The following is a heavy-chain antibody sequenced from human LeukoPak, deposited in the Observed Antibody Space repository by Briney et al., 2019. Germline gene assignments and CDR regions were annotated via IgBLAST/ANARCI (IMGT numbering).Heavy chain of an antibody. CDR1: GFTFSNYD. Sequence: PGRSLRLSGAASGFTFSNYDMHWVRQAPGKGLEWVAVTSYDGSNKYYADSVEGRFTISRDNSKNTLYLQMNSLRAEDTAVYYCAKDRVGAIDDAFDIWGQGTMVTVSS. CDR2: TSYDGSNK. J-gene: IGHJ3*02. V-gene: IGHV3-30*18. CDR3: AKDRVGAIDDAFDI. D-gene: IGHD1-26*01.